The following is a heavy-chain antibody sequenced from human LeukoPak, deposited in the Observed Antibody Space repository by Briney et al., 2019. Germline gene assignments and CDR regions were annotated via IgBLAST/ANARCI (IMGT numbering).Heavy chain of an antibody. Sequence: ASVKVSCKTSGYTFIGNYIHWLRQAPGQGLEWMGWINPYSGDTSYAQQFQGRVTMTRDTSISTAYMELNSLRSDDTAVYYCARDLRRGWSRDGYIPFDYWGQGTLVTVSS. CDR3: ARDLRRGWSRDGYIPFDY. J-gene: IGHJ4*02. V-gene: IGHV1-2*02. CDR2: INPYSGDT. CDR1: GYTFIGNY. D-gene: IGHD5-24*01.